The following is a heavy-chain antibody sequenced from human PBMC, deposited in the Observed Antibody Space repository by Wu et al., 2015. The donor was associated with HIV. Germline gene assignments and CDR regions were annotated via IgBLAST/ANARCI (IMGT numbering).Heavy chain of an antibody. D-gene: IGHD1-14*01. CDR2: IIPLFGTA. V-gene: IGHV1-69*13. J-gene: IGHJ6*03. CDR1: GYTFTSYA. Sequence: QVQLVQSGAEVKKPGASVKVSCKASGYTFTSYAINWVRQAPGQGLEWMGGIIPLFGTATYAQKFQARVTITSDESARTSYMELSGLRSEDTAVYYCASHPGEPYYYYMDVWGKGTTVTVSS. CDR3: ASHPGEPYYYYMDV.